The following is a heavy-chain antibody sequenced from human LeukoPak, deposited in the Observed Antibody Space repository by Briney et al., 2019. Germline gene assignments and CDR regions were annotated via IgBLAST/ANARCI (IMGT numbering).Heavy chain of an antibody. CDR3: ARDPRRGNHGNY. V-gene: IGHV3-53*01. D-gene: IGHD1-14*01. CDR1: GFTVSSNY. CDR2: IYSGGST. Sequence: PGGSLRLSCAASGFTVSSNYMSWVRQAPGKGLEWVSAIYSGGSTYYADSVKGRFTISRDNSKNTLYLQMNSLRAEDTAVYYCARDPRRGNHGNYWGQGTLVTVSS. J-gene: IGHJ4*02.